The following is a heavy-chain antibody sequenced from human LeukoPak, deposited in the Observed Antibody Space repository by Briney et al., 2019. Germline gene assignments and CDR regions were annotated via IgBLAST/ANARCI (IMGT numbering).Heavy chain of an antibody. CDR1: GFTFSSYA. J-gene: IGHJ4*02. Sequence: GSLRLSCAASGFTFSSYAMSWVRQPPGKGLEWIGEINHSGSTNYNPSLKSRVTISVDTSKNQFSLKLSSVTAADTAVYYCARGMTTSNFDYWGQGTLVTVSS. D-gene: IGHD1-14*01. CDR3: ARGMTTSNFDY. V-gene: IGHV4-34*01. CDR2: INHSGST.